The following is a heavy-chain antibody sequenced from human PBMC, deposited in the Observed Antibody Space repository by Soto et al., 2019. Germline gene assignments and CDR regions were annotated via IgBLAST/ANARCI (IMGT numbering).Heavy chain of an antibody. CDR3: ARLYGNTHGSGVGY. D-gene: IGHD3-10*01. CDR2: ISSSGGSI. Sequence: EVQMVESGGDLIQPGGSLRLSCAASGFTVSSYGLNWVRQAPGKGLEWISSISSSGGSIYYADSVKGRFTISRDNAKNSLYLQMNSLRAEDTALYYCARLYGNTHGSGVGYWGQGTLVTVAS. CDR1: GFTVSSYG. V-gene: IGHV3-48*01. J-gene: IGHJ4*02.